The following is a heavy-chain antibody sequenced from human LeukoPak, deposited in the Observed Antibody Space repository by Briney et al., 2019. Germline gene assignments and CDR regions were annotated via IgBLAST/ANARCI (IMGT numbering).Heavy chain of an antibody. J-gene: IGHJ4*02. Sequence: ASVKVSCKASGGTFSSYAISWVRQAPGQGLVWMGWISAYNGNTNYAQKLQGRVTMTTDTSTSTAYMELRSLRSDDTAVYYCARVRATSIAARPIDYWGQGTLVTVSS. D-gene: IGHD6-6*01. CDR2: ISAYNGNT. CDR1: GGTFSSYA. CDR3: ARVRATSIAARPIDY. V-gene: IGHV1-18*01.